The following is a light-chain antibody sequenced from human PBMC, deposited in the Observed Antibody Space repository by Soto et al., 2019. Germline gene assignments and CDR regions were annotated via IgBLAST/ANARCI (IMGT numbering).Light chain of an antibody. CDR2: EVS. J-gene: IGLJ1*01. CDR1: SGDVGSYNL. CDR3: CSYAGSSTFGNYV. Sequence: QSALTQPASVSGSPGQSITISCTGTSGDVGSYNLVSWYQQHPGKAPKLMIYEVSKRPSGVSNRFSGSKSGNTASLTISGLQAKDEADYYCCSYAGSSTFGNYVFGTGTKVTVL. V-gene: IGLV2-23*02.